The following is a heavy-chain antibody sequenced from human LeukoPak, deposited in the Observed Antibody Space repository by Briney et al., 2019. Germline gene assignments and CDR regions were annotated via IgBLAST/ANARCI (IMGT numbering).Heavy chain of an antibody. V-gene: IGHV3-53*01. J-gene: IGHJ6*03. Sequence: GGSLRLSCAASGFTVSSNYMSWLRQAPGKGLEWVSVIYSGGSTYYADSVKGRFTISRDNSKNTLYLQMNSLRAEDTAVYYCASTYYYSSGSYPPYYYYYMDVWGKGTTVTVSS. CDR3: ASTYYYSSGSYPPYYYYYMDV. CDR2: IYSGGST. CDR1: GFTVSSNY. D-gene: IGHD3-10*01.